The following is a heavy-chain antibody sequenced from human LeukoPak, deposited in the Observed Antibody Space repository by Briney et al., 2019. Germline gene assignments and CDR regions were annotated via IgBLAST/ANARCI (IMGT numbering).Heavy chain of an antibody. J-gene: IGHJ4*02. CDR3: ARLGYCTNGVCYVYDY. V-gene: IGHV1-2*06. CDR2: INPNSGGT. Sequence: ASVKVSCKASGYTFTGYYMHWVRQAPGQGLEWMGRINPNSGGTNYAQKFQGRVTITRDTSISTAYMELSRLRSDDTAVYYCARLGYCTNGVCYVYDYWGQGTLVTVSS. D-gene: IGHD2-8*01. CDR1: GYTFTGYY.